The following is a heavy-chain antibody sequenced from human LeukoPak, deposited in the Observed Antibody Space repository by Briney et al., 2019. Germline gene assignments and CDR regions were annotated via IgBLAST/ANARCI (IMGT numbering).Heavy chain of an antibody. V-gene: IGHV4-59*01. Sequence: SETLSLTCTVSGGSISGYYWSWIRQPPGKGLEWIGYIYYGGSTNYNPSLKSRVTISVDTSKNQFSLKLSSVTAADTAVYYCAKTYRYYDILTGYYPGYFDYWGQGTLVTVSS. CDR1: GGSISGYY. J-gene: IGHJ4*02. D-gene: IGHD3-9*01. CDR2: IYYGGST. CDR3: AKTYRYYDILTGYYPGYFDY.